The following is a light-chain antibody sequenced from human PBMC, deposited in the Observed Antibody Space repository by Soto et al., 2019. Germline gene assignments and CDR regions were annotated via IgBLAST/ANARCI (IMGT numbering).Light chain of an antibody. V-gene: IGKV3-15*01. CDR3: QQRSNWILS. CDR1: QSVSSN. J-gene: IGKJ4*01. CDR2: GAS. Sequence: EIVMTQSPATLSVSPGERATLSCRASQSVSSNLAWYQQKPGQAPRLLIYGASTRATGIPARFSGSGSGTEFTLTISSLEPEDFAVYYCQQRSNWILSFGGGTKVDIK.